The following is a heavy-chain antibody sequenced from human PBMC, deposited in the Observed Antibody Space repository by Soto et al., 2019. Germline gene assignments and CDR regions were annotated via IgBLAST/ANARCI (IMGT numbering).Heavy chain of an antibody. CDR1: GGSFSGYY. Sequence: PSLTCAVYGGSFSGYYWSWIRQPPGKGLEWSGEINHSGSTNYNPSLKSRVTISVDTSKNQFSLKLSSVTAADTAVYYCARVGYYGSGSNWFDPWGQGTLVTVSS. D-gene: IGHD3-10*01. V-gene: IGHV4-34*01. CDR3: ARVGYYGSGSNWFDP. CDR2: INHSGST. J-gene: IGHJ5*02.